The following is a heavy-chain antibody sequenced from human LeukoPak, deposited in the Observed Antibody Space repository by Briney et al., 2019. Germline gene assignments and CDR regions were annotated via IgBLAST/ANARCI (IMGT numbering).Heavy chain of an antibody. CDR2: IYYSGST. CDR3: ARGAVVVPAAIGSYYFDY. J-gene: IGHJ4*02. D-gene: IGHD2-2*01. Sequence: SQTLSLTCTVSGGSISRGGYYWSWIRQLPGKGLAWIGYIYYSGSTYYNPSLKSRVTISVDTSKNQFSLKLSSVTAADTAVYYCARGAVVVPAAIGSYYFDYWGQGTLVTVSS. V-gene: IGHV4-31*03. CDR1: GGSISRGGYY.